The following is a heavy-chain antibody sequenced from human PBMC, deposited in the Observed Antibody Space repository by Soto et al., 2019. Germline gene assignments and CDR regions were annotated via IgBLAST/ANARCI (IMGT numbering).Heavy chain of an antibody. D-gene: IGHD2-2*01. Sequence: SGPTLVNPTQTLTLTCTFSGFSLSTSGMCVSWIRQPPGKALEWLARIDWDDDKYYSTSLKTRLTISKDTSKNQVVLTMTNMDPVNTATYYSARIRGSVLVPAADEDYYYYMDVWGKGTTVTVSS. J-gene: IGHJ6*03. V-gene: IGHV2-70*11. CDR3: ARIRGSVLVPAADEDYYYYMDV. CDR1: GFSLSTSGMC. CDR2: IDWDDDK.